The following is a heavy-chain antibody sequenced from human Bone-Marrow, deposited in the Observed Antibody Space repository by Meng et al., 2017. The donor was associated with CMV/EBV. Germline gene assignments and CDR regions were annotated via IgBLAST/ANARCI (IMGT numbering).Heavy chain of an antibody. Sequence: SVKVSCKASGGTFSSFAISWVRQAPGQGLEWMGGIIPILGIANYAQKFQGRVTITADKSTSTAYMELSSLRSEDTAVYYCARGRDNVDTAMVPGYYYYGMDVWGQGTTVTVPS. D-gene: IGHD5-18*01. CDR2: IIPILGIA. J-gene: IGHJ6*02. V-gene: IGHV1-69*10. CDR1: GGTFSSFA. CDR3: ARGRDNVDTAMVPGYYYYGMDV.